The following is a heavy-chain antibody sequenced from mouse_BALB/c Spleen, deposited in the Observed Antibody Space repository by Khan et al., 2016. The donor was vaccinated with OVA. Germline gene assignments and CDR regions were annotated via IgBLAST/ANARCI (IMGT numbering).Heavy chain of an antibody. J-gene: IGHJ2*01. Sequence: DQLQQFGPELVKPGASVKISCKASGYSFTGYFMHWVMQSHGKSLEWIGRINPHFGETFYNQKFVGKATLTVDESSSTAHMELRSLASEDSAVYYCARIYGSDFDYWGQGTTLTVSS. CDR1: GYSFTGYF. V-gene: IGHV1-20*02. CDR2: INPHFGET. D-gene: IGHD1-1*01. CDR3: ARIYGSDFDY.